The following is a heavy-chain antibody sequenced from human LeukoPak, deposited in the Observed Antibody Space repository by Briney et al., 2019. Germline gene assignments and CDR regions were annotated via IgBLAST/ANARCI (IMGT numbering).Heavy chain of an antibody. J-gene: IGHJ4*02. CDR3: ARGSYYRGVIVVVTKPYYFDY. Sequence: GASVKVSCKASGYTFTSYDINWARQATGQGLEWMGWMNPNSGNTGYAQKFQGRVTMTRNTSISTAYMELSSLRSEDTAVYYCARGSYYRGVIVVVTKPYYFDYWGQGTLVTVSS. V-gene: IGHV1-8*01. D-gene: IGHD3-22*01. CDR2: MNPNSGNT. CDR1: GYTFTSYD.